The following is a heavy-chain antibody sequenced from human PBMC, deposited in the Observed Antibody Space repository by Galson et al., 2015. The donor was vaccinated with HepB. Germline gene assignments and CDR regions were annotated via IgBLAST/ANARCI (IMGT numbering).Heavy chain of an antibody. D-gene: IGHD2-2*01. CDR2: IKQDGSEK. V-gene: IGHV3-7*01. CDR3: ARVRTRPGGYCSSTSCRKRHYYYYYGMDV. Sequence: SLRLSCAASGFTFSSYWMSWVRQAPGEGLEWVANIKQDGSEKYYVDSVKGRFTISRDNAKNSLYLQMNSLRAEDTAVYYCARVRTRPGGYCSSTSCRKRHYYYYYGMDVWGQGTTVTVSS. J-gene: IGHJ6*02. CDR1: GFTFSSYW.